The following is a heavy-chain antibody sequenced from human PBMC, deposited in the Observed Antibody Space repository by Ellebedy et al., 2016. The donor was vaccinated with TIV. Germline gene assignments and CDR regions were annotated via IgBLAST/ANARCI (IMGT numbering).Heavy chain of an antibody. CDR2: ISSSSSDT. Sequence: GGSLRLSCAASGFTFSSYSMNWVRQAPGKGLEWLSYISSSSSDTYYAGSVKGRFTISRDNAKSSLYLQMNSLRDEDTAVYYCARDQWLGRAYYFDSWGQGTLVTVSS. J-gene: IGHJ4*02. CDR1: GFTFSSYS. V-gene: IGHV3-21*05. D-gene: IGHD6-19*01. CDR3: ARDQWLGRAYYFDS.